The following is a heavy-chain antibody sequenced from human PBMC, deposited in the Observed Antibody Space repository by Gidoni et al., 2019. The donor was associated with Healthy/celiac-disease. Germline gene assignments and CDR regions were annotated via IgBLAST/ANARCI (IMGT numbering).Heavy chain of an antibody. D-gene: IGHD6-19*01. J-gene: IGHJ6*02. CDR1: GFPFRSYA. CDR3: ARDWGPAAVARNYYYYGMDV. V-gene: IGHV3-30-3*01. CDR2: ISYDGSNK. Sequence: QVQLVESGGGVVQPGRSLRLSCAASGFPFRSYAMHWVRQAPGKGLEWVAVISYDGSNKYYADSVKGRFTISRDNSKNTLYLQMNSLRAEDTAVYYCARDWGPAAVARNYYYYGMDVWGQGTTVTVSS.